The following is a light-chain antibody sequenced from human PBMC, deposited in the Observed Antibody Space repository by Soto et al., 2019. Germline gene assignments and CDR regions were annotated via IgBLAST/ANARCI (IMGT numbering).Light chain of an antibody. CDR1: QSVSSN. CDR3: QQHNHWPS. Sequence: EIVMTQSPATLSVSQGERATLSCRASQSVSSNLAWFQQKPGQAPRLLLYAVSTRATGVPGRFSGSGSGTEVTLTSSSLQSEDSAVYYCQQHNHWPSFGQGTKLEIK. J-gene: IGKJ2*01. CDR2: AVS. V-gene: IGKV3-15*01.